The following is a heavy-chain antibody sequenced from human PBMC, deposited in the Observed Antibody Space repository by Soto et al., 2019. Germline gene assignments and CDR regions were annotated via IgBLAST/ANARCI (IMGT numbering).Heavy chain of an antibody. CDR3: ARKHSLDYIRWGLDP. Sequence: QVQLVQSGSEVKKPGASVKVSCKASGYPFSDNQIHWLRRAPGQGLEWMGRINPKSDDTNYAQKFQGRVTMTRDTSIDTAYLELTGLTSDDTATYYCARKHSLDYIRWGLDPWGQRTLVTVSS. V-gene: IGHV1-2*02. D-gene: IGHD4-4*01. CDR1: GYPFSDNQ. CDR2: INPKSDDT. J-gene: IGHJ5*01.